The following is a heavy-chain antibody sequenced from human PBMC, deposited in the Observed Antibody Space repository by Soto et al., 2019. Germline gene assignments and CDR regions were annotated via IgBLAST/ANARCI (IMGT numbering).Heavy chain of an antibody. CDR3: ARDLLHYDFWSGYSAYFYYGMDV. V-gene: IGHV3-48*03. D-gene: IGHD3-3*01. CDR1: GFTFSSYG. CDR2: ISDSGRTI. Sequence: GSLRLSCSASGFTFSSYGMNWVRQAPGKGLEWVSYISDSGRTIYYADSVKGRFTVSRDDAQNSVYLQMDSLRAEDTAVYYCARDLLHYDFWSGYSAYFYYGMDVWGPGTTVTVSS. J-gene: IGHJ6*02.